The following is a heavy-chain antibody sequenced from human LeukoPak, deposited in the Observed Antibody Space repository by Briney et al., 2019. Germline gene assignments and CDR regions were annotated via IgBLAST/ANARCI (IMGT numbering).Heavy chain of an antibody. CDR3: AKEDLPSYSGSSAGGAFDI. J-gene: IGHJ3*02. D-gene: IGHD1-26*01. CDR2: ISGSDDST. V-gene: IGHV3-23*01. CDR1: GFTFSRYA. Sequence: GGSLRLSCAASGFTFSRYAMTWVRQAPGKGPEWVSGISGSDDSTYYADSVKGRFTISRDNSKNTLYLQMNSLRAEDTAVYYCAKEDLPSYSGSSAGGAFDIWGQGTMVTVSS.